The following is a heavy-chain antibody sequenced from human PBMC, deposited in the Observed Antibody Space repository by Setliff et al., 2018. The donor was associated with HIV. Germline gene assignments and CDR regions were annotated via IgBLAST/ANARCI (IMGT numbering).Heavy chain of an antibody. CDR1: GGSISSDDYY. J-gene: IGHJ4*02. CDR3: ARGGAVSADFDS. CDR2: ITYSGGA. Sequence: PSETLSLTCTVSGGSISSDDYYWNWIRQPPGKGLEWIGYITYSGGAYYNPSLKSRVTISIDTSNNQISLRLSSVTAADTAVYFCARGGAVSADFDSWGQGTLVTVSS. D-gene: IGHD3-16*01. V-gene: IGHV4-30-4*08.